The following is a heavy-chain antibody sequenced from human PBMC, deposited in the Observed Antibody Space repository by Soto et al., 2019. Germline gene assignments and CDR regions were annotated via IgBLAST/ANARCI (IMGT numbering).Heavy chain of an antibody. CDR3: TTPWLDY. V-gene: IGHV3-15*07. D-gene: IGHD6-19*01. CDR2: IKSKTDGGTA. J-gene: IGHJ4*02. Sequence: EVQLVESGGGLVKPGGSLRLSCAASGFIFSNAWMNWVRQAPGKGLEWVVRIKSKTDGGTADYAAPVKGRFTISRDDSKIMLYLHMNSLKTEDTAVYYCTTPWLDYWGQGTLVTVSS. CDR1: GFIFSNAW.